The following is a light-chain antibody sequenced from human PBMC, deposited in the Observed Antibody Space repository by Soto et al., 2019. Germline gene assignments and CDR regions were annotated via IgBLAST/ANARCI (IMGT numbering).Light chain of an antibody. V-gene: IGLV2-23*01. CDR1: SSDVGSYNL. Sequence: QSALTQPASVSGSPGQSITISCTGTSSDVGSYNLVSWYQQHPGKAPKLMIYEGSKRPSGVSNRFSGSKSGNTASLTISGLQAEDGADYYCCSYAGSSPAVVFGGGTKLTAL. CDR3: CSYAGSSPAVV. CDR2: EGS. J-gene: IGLJ2*01.